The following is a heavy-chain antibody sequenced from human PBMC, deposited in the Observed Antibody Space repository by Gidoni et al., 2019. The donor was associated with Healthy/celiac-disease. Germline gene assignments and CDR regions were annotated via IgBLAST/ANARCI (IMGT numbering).Heavy chain of an antibody. Sequence: EVQLVESGGGLVKPGGSLRLSCAASGFTFSSYSMNWVRQAPGKGLEWVSSISSSSSYIYYADSVKGRFTISRDNAKNSLYLQMNSLRAEDTAVYYCARGTNRYGSGSYYFDYWGQGTLVTVSS. CDR1: GFTFSSYS. CDR2: ISSSSSYI. CDR3: ARGTNRYGSGSYYFDY. D-gene: IGHD3-10*01. J-gene: IGHJ4*02. V-gene: IGHV3-21*01.